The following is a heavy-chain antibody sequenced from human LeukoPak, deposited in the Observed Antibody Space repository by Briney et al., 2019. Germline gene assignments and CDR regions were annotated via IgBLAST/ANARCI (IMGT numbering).Heavy chain of an antibody. V-gene: IGHV4-39*07. Sequence: PSETLSLTCTVSGGSISSSSYYWSWIRQPPGEGLEWIGEINHSGSTNYNPSLKSRVTISVDTSKNQFSLKLSSVTAADTAVYYCASRSSGYYYTPDAFDIWGQGTMVTVSS. J-gene: IGHJ3*02. CDR2: INHSGST. D-gene: IGHD3-22*01. CDR3: ASRSSGYYYTPDAFDI. CDR1: GGSISSSSYY.